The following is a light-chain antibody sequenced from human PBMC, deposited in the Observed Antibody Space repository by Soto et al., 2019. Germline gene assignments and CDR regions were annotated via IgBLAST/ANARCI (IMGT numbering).Light chain of an antibody. V-gene: IGKV4-1*01. CDR3: QQYYSSPRT. CDR1: PSVLYSSNRKSY. Sequence: DIMMGQSPDSLSVSLVERATINCKSSPSVLYSSNRKSYLAWYQQKPGQAPKLLIHSASTRESGVPDRFSGSGSGTDFTLTISSLQAEDVAVYYCQQYYSSPRTFGQGTKVDIK. J-gene: IGKJ1*01. CDR2: SAS.